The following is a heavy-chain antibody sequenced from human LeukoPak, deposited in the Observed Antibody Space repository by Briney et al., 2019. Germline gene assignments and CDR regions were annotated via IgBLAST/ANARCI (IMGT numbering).Heavy chain of an antibody. D-gene: IGHD3-10*01. CDR3: AKERFGERRFDY. V-gene: IGHV3-9*01. CDR2: ISWNSGSI. Sequence: GRSLRLSCAASGFTFDDYAMPWVRHAPGKGLEWVSGISWNSGSIGHADSVKGRFTISRDNAKNSLYLQMNSLRAEDTALYYCAKERFGERRFDYWGQGTLVTVSS. J-gene: IGHJ4*02. CDR1: GFTFDDYA.